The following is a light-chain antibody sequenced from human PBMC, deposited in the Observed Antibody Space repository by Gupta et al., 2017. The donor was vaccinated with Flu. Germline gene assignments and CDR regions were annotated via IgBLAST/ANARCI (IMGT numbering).Light chain of an antibody. CDR3: AAWDDSLSGHVV. V-gene: IGLV1-44*01. CDR2: ENY. J-gene: IGLJ2*01. CDR1: STNIGSNT. Sequence: QSVLTQPPSASGTPGQTVTIYCSGSSTNIGSNTVSWYQQLPGTAPKLLIYENYHRPSGVPDRFSGSKSGTTASLAISGLQSEDEADYYCAAWDDSLSGHVVFGGGTKLTVL.